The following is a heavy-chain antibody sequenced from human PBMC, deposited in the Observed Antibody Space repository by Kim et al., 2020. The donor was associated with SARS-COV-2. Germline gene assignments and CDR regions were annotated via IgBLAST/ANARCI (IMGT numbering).Heavy chain of an antibody. CDR3: ARSGDWSYTQCAYYYG. CDR1: GFRFDDSG. CDR2: ISSDGDNR. Sequence: GGSLRLSCAASGFRFDDSGLHWVRQPPGKGLEWVSGISSDGDNRSYADSVMGRFTISRDNAKNSLYLQMNNLRPDDTAVYYCARSGDWSYTQCAYYYG. V-gene: IGHV3-9*01. D-gene: IGHD3-10*01. J-gene: IGHJ6*01.